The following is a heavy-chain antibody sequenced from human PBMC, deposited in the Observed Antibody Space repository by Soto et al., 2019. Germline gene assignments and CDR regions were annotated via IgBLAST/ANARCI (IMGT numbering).Heavy chain of an antibody. CDR2: IYYSGST. J-gene: IGHJ6*02. CDR3: ARDRGYSYGVSSYGMDV. D-gene: IGHD5-18*01. Sequence: PSETLSLTCTVSGGSISSGDYYWSWIRQPPGKGLEWIGYIYYSGSTYYNPSLKSRVTISVDTSKNQFSLKLSSVTAADTAVYYCARDRGYSYGVSSYGMDVWGQGTTVTVSS. CDR1: GGSISSGDYY. V-gene: IGHV4-30-4*08.